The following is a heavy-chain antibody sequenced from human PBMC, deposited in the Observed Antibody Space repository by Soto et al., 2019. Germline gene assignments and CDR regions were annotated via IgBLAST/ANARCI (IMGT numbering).Heavy chain of an antibody. D-gene: IGHD3-9*01. V-gene: IGHV4-34*01. Sequence: PSETLSLTCAVYGGSFSGYYWSWIRQPPGKGLEWIGEINHSGSTNYNPSLKSRVTISVDTSKNQFSLKLSSVTAADTAVYYCARKDYDILTGYYPRYYLAYWGQGTLVTVSS. CDR1: GGSFSGYY. CDR3: ARKDYDILTGYYPRYYLAY. CDR2: INHSGST. J-gene: IGHJ4*02.